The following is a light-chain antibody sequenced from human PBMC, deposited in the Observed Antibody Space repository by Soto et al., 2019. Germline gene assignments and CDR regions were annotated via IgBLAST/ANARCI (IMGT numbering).Light chain of an antibody. Sequence: EFVLTQSPGTLSLSQGERATLSCRASQSVSSNLAWYQQKPGQAPRLLIYGASTRATGIPARFSGSGSGTDFTLTISSLQPEDFATYYCQQSYSTLTFGQGTRLEIK. CDR2: GAS. CDR1: QSVSSN. CDR3: QQSYSTLT. J-gene: IGKJ5*01. V-gene: IGKV3-15*01.